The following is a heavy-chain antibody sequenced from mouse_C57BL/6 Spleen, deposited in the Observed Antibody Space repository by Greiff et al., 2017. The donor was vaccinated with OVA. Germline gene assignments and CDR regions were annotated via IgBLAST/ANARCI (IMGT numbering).Heavy chain of an antibody. D-gene: IGHD2-3*01. CDR3: ARREGDGYYVGY. CDR1: GYSFTSYY. V-gene: IGHV1-66*01. CDR2: IYPGSGNT. J-gene: IGHJ2*01. Sequence: QVQLQQSGPELVKPGASVKISCKASGYSFTSYYIHWVKQRPGQGLEWIGWIYPGSGNTKYNEKFKGKATLTADTSSSTAYMQLSSLTSEDSAVYYCARREGDGYYVGYWGQGTTLTVSS.